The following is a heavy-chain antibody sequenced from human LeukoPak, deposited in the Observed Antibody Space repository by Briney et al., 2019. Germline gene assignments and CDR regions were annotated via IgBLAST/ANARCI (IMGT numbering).Heavy chain of an antibody. CDR3: AKESTMRVAASLDY. CDR1: GFTFSSYA. CDR2: IAYDGTIK. Sequence: GGSLRLSCAASGFTFSSYAMSWVRQAPGKGLEWVAVIAYDGTIKYYGDSMKGRFTISRDNSKNMLYLQMNSLRTDDTAVYFCAKESTMRVAASLDYWGQGTLVAVSS. D-gene: IGHD6-19*01. J-gene: IGHJ4*02. V-gene: IGHV3-30*18.